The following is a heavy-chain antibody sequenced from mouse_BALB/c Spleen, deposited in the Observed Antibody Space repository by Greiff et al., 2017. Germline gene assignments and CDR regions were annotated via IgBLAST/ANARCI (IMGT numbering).Heavy chain of an antibody. CDR3: ARDDYRYEAWFAY. D-gene: IGHD2-14*01. J-gene: IGHJ3*01. Sequence: ESGPGLVKPSQSLSLTCSVTGYSITSGYYWNWIRQFPGNKLEWMGYISYDGSNNYNPSLKNRISITRDTSKNQFFLKLNSVTTEDTATYYCARDDYRYEAWFAYWGQGTLVTVSA. CDR1: GYSITSGYY. CDR2: ISYDGSN. V-gene: IGHV3-6*02.